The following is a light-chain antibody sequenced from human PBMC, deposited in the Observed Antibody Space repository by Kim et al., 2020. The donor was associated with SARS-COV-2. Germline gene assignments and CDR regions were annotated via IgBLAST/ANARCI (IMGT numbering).Light chain of an antibody. J-gene: IGKJ4*01. CDR2: GAS. CDR1: KSVSTD. Sequence: SPGERTTLSCRASKSVSTDLAWYQQKPAQAPSLLIYGASTRATGIPARFSGSGSGTEFTLTIGSLQSQDFAVYYCQQYHNWPPLTFGGGTKVDIK. V-gene: IGKV3-15*01. CDR3: QQYHNWPPLT.